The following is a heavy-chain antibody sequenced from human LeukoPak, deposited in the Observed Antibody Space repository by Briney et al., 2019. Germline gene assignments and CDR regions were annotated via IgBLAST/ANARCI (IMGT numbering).Heavy chain of an antibody. D-gene: IGHD6-13*01. CDR3: ARSPPSSRWLHY. J-gene: IGHJ4*02. CDR1: GFTFSSYS. V-gene: IGHV3-21*01. Sequence: GGSLRLSCAASGFTFSSYSMNWVRQAPGKGLEWVSSISSSSSYIYYADSVKGRFTISRDNAKNSLYLQMNSLRAEDTAVYYCARSPPSSRWLHYWGQGTLVTVSS. CDR2: ISSSSSYI.